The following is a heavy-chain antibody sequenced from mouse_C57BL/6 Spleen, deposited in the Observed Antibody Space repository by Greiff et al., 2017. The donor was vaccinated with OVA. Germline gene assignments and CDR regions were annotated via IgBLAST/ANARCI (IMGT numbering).Heavy chain of an antibody. J-gene: IGHJ3*01. CDR3: ARQFDDYASWFAY. V-gene: IGHV5-9*01. Sequence: EVKLVESGGGLVKPGGSLKLSCAASGFTFSSYTMSWVRQTPEKRLEWVATISGGGGNTYYPDSVKGRFTISRDTAKHTLYLQMSSLMSEDTALYYCARQFDDYASWFAYWGQGTLVTVSA. D-gene: IGHD2-4*01. CDR2: ISGGGGNT. CDR1: GFTFSSYT.